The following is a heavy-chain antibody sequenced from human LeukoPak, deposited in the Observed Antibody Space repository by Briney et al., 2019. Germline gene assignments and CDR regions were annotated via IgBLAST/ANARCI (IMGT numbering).Heavy chain of an antibody. V-gene: IGHV3-23*01. CDR1: GFTFSSYA. CDR2: IPSSGPVT. Sequence: GGSLRLSCAASGFTFSSYAMSWVRQAPGKGLEWVSGIPSSGPVTYYADSVKGRFTISRDNSKNTLYLQMNSLTAEDTAVYYCARDLNYYDSSGYYYWGQGTLVTVSS. D-gene: IGHD3-22*01. J-gene: IGHJ4*02. CDR3: ARDLNYYDSSGYYY.